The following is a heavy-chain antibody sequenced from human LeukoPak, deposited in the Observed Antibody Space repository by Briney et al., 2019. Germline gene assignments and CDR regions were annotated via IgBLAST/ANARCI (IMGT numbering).Heavy chain of an antibody. Sequence: PGGSLRLSCAAAGFTFSSYAMSWVRQAPGKGLEWVSAISGSGGSTYYADSVKGRFTISSDNSKNTLYLQMNSLRAEDTAVYYCAKAIAVAGTPSYFDYWGQGTLVTVSS. CDR3: AKAIAVAGTPSYFDY. J-gene: IGHJ4*02. CDR1: GFTFSSYA. CDR2: ISGSGGST. V-gene: IGHV3-23*01. D-gene: IGHD6-19*01.